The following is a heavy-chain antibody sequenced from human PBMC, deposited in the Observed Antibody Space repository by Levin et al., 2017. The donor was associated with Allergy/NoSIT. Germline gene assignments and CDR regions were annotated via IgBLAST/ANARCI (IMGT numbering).Heavy chain of an antibody. CDR2: MDPNSGST. D-gene: IGHD1-26*01. Sequence: ASVKVSCKASGYTFTSYDINWVRQATGQGLEWMGWMDPNSGSTGYAQKFQGRVTMTRNTAISTAYMALSSLRVEDTAVYYCGGRCRSGRCHYYYGMDVWGQGTTVTVSS. CDR3: GGRCRSGRCHYYYGMDV. CDR1: GYTFTSYD. V-gene: IGHV1-8*01. J-gene: IGHJ6*02.